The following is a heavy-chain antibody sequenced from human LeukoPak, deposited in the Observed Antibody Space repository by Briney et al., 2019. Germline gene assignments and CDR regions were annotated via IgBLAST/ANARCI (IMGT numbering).Heavy chain of an antibody. CDR1: GFTFDDYA. CDR3: AKDPYSGYGEPTDY. Sequence: SGGSLRLSCAASGFTFDDYAMHWVRQAPGKGLEWVSGISWNSGSIGYADSVKGRFTISRDNAKNSLYLQMNSLRAEDTALYYCAKDPYSGYGEPTDYWGQGTLVTVSS. V-gene: IGHV3-9*01. D-gene: IGHD5-12*01. J-gene: IGHJ4*02. CDR2: ISWNSGSI.